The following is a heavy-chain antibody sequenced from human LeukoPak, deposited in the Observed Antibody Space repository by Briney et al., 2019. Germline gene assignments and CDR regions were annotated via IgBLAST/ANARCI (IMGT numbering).Heavy chain of an antibody. Sequence: RGGALEISWQGSWYLFTSYWIGWVRPLPGKGLEWMGIIYPVDSDTRYSPSFQGQVTISADKSISTAYLQWSSLKASDTAMYYCAGMLSGYDWVDYWGQGTLVTVSS. CDR3: AGMLSGYDWVDY. D-gene: IGHD5-12*01. J-gene: IGHJ4*02. V-gene: IGHV5-51*01. CDR1: WYLFTSYW. CDR2: IYPVDSDT.